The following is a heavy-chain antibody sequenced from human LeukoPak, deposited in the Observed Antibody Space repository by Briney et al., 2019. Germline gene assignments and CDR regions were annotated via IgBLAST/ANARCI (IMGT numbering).Heavy chain of an antibody. CDR3: AREYSSSSGRCFDS. CDR2: ISSSSSI. Sequence: GGSLRLSCAASGVTFSSDEMNWVRQAPGKGLEWVSYISSSSSIYYGDSVKGRFTMSRDNAKNSLYLQMNSLRAEDTAVYYCAREYSSSSGRCFDSWGQGTLVTVSS. CDR1: GVTFSSDE. V-gene: IGHV3-48*03. J-gene: IGHJ4*02. D-gene: IGHD6-6*01.